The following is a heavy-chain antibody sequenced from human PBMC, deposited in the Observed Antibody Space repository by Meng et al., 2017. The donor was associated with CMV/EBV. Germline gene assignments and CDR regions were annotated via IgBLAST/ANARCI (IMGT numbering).Heavy chain of an antibody. Sequence: GGSLRLSCAASGFTFSDYYMSWIRQAPGKGLEWVSYISSSGSTIYYADSVKGRFTISRDNAKNSLYLQMNSLRAEDAAVYYGAREAVDDVWSGYYYYGMDVWGQGTTVTVSS. CDR1: GFTFSDYY. CDR3: AREAVDDVWSGYYYYGMDV. J-gene: IGHJ6*02. D-gene: IGHD3-3*01. V-gene: IGHV3-11*01. CDR2: ISSSGSTI.